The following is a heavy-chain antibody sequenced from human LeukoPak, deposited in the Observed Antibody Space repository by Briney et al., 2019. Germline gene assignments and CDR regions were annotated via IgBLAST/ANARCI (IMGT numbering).Heavy chain of an antibody. CDR3: ARAGELEGFDY. J-gene: IGHJ4*02. CDR2: ISSSRSYI. Sequence: GGSLRLSCAASGVTFSSYSMNWVRQAPGKGREGVSCISSSRSYIYYADSVKGRFTISRDNAKNSLYLQMNSLRAEDTAVYYCARAGELEGFDYWGQGTLVTVSS. CDR1: GVTFSSYS. V-gene: IGHV3-21*01. D-gene: IGHD1-7*01.